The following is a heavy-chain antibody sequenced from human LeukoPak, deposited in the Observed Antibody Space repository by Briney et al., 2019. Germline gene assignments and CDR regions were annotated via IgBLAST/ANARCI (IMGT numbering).Heavy chain of an antibody. CDR1: GGSISSSSYY. CDR3: ARDPRWFGEFEDY. Sequence: SETLSLTCTVSGGSISSSSYYWGWVRQPPGKGLEWIGCIYYSGSTYYNPSLKSRVTISVDTSKNQFSLKLSSVTAADTAVYYCARDPRWFGEFEDYWGQGTLVTVPS. CDR2: IYYSGST. V-gene: IGHV4-39*07. J-gene: IGHJ4*02. D-gene: IGHD3-10*01.